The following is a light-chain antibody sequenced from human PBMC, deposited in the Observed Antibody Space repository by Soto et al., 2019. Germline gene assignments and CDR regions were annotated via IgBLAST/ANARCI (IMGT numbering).Light chain of an antibody. CDR3: MLYMGGGLVG. J-gene: IGLJ2*01. CDR2: STN. V-gene: IGLV8-61*01. Sequence: QAVVTQEPSFSVSPGGTVTLTCGLTSGSVSTTYYPSWYQQTPGQAPRTLVYSTNIRSSGVPDRLAGSILGNKAALTITGAQADDDSDCHRMLYMGGGLVGFGAGTKLTGL. CDR1: SGSVSTTYY.